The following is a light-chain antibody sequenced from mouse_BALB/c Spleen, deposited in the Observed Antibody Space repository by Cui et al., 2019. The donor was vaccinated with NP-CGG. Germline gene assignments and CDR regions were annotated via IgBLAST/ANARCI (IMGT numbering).Light chain of an antibody. Sequence: QAVVTQYSALTTSPGETVTFTCRSSTGAVTTRNYANWVQEKPDHLFTGLIGGTNNRAPGVPARFSGSLIGDKAALTITGAQTEDEAIYFCALWYTNHWVFGGGTKLTVL. V-gene: IGLV1*01. J-gene: IGLJ1*01. CDR1: TGAVTTRNY. CDR2: GTN. CDR3: ALWYTNHWV.